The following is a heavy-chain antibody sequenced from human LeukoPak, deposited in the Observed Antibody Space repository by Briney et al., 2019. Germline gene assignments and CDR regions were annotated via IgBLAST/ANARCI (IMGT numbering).Heavy chain of an antibody. CDR1: GFTFDDYA. J-gene: IGHJ4*02. CDR3: AKDVEYSSSSLFDY. V-gene: IGHV3-9*01. Sequence: GGSLRLSCAASGFTFDDYAMHWVRQAPGKGLEWVSGISWNSGSIGYADSVKGRFTISRDNAKNSLYLQMNSLRAEDTALYYCAKDVEYSSSSLFDYLGQGTLVTVSS. CDR2: ISWNSGSI. D-gene: IGHD6-6*01.